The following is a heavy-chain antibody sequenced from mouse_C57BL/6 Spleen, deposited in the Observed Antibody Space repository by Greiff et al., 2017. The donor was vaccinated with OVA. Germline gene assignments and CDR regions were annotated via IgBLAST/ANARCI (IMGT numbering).Heavy chain of an antibody. Sequence: EVQLQQSGPELVKPGASVKISCKASGYTFTDYYMNWVKQSHGKSLEWIGDINPNNGGTSYNQKFKGKATLTVDKSSSTAYMELRSLTSEDSAVYYCARGGYNSNYPAWFAYWGQGTLVTVSA. CDR1: GYTFTDYY. V-gene: IGHV1-26*01. CDR2: INPNNGGT. CDR3: ARGGYNSNYPAWFAY. J-gene: IGHJ3*01. D-gene: IGHD2-5*01.